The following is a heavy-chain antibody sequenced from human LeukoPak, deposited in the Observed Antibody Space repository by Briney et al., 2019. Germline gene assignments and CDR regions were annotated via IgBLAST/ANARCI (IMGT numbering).Heavy chain of an antibody. CDR1: GFTFSTYA. CDR2: LSPSGGIT. V-gene: IGHV3-23*01. Sequence: GGSLRLSCAASGFTFSTYAMSWVRQAPGKGLEWVSALSPSGGITYYEDSVKGRFTISRDNSKNTLYLQMNSLRAEDTAVYYCARGVNYFVLEYWGQGTLVT. D-gene: IGHD3-10*02. J-gene: IGHJ4*02. CDR3: ARGVNYFVLEY.